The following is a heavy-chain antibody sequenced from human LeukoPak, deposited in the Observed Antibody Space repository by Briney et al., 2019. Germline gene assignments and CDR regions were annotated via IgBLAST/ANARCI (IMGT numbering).Heavy chain of an antibody. J-gene: IGHJ3*02. CDR1: GGTFSSYA. Sequence: SVKVSCKASGGTFSSYAISWVRQAPGQGLEWMGRIIPILGIANYAQKFQGRVTITADKSTSTAYMELSSLRSEDTAVYYCARENFYDSSGSLLAFDIWGQGTMVTVSS. CDR3: ARENFYDSSGSLLAFDI. CDR2: IIPILGIA. D-gene: IGHD3-22*01. V-gene: IGHV1-69*04.